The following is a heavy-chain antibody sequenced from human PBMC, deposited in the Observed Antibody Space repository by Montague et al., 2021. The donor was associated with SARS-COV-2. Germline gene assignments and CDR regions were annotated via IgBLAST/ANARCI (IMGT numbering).Heavy chain of an antibody. CDR3: ARMPDQVWLDY. Sequence: PALVKPTQTLTLTRTFSGFSLSTSGMCVSWIRQPPGKALGWLAVIDWDDDKSYSTSLKTRLTISKDTSKNQVVLTMTNMDPVDTATYYCARMPDQVWLDYWGQGILVTVSS. D-gene: IGHD5-18*01. J-gene: IGHJ4*02. CDR1: GFSLSTSGMC. V-gene: IGHV2-70*01. CDR2: IDWDDDK.